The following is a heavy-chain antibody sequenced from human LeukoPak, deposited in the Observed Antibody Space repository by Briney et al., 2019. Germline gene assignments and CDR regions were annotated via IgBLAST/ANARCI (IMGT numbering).Heavy chain of an antibody. V-gene: IGHV5-51*01. D-gene: IGHD6-19*01. CDR1: GYSFTSYW. CDR3: ARLSASIAVAGTRGFDY. Sequence: GESLKISCKGSGYSFTSYWIGWVRQMPGKGLEWMGIIYPGDSDTRYSPFFQGQVTISADKSISTAYLQWSSLKASDTAMYYCARLSASIAVAGTRGFDYWGQGTLVTVSS. J-gene: IGHJ4*02. CDR2: IYPGDSDT.